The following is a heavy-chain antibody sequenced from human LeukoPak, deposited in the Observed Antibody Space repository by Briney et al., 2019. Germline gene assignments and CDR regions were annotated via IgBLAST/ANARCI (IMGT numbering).Heavy chain of an antibody. CDR3: TRRQRGITGTTDYYYMDV. CDR2: IRSKANSYAT. J-gene: IGHJ6*03. Sequence: PGGSLRLSCAASGFTFSSSAIHWVRQASGKGLEWVGRIRSKANSYATEYAASVKGRFTISRDDSKNTAYLQMNSLKTEDTAVYYCTRRQRGITGTTDYYYMDVWGKGTTVTVSS. V-gene: IGHV3-73*01. D-gene: IGHD1-7*01. CDR1: GFTFSSSA.